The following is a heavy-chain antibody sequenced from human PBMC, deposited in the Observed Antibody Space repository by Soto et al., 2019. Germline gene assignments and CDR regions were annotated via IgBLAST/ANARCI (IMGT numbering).Heavy chain of an antibody. CDR3: AKSKSVYYYDSSGSNWFDP. V-gene: IGHV3-9*01. CDR1: GFTFDDYA. Sequence: GGSLRLSCAASGFTFDDYAMHWVWQAPGKGLEWVSGISWNSGSIGYADSVKGRFTISRDNAKNSLYLQMNSLRAEDTALYYCAKSKSVYYYDSSGSNWFDPWGQGTLVTVSS. CDR2: ISWNSGSI. J-gene: IGHJ5*02. D-gene: IGHD3-22*01.